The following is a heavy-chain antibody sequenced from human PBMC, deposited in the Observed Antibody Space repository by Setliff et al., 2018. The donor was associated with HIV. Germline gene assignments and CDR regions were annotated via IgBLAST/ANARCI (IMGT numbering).Heavy chain of an antibody. J-gene: IGHJ3*02. D-gene: IGHD3-16*01. CDR1: GYTSNNYG. V-gene: IGHV1-18*01. Sequence: ASVKVSCKASGYTSNNYGISWVRQAPGQGLEWMGWISYNSGNTHYSQRLQDRGTMTIGTLTATVYMELTSLRSDDTAVYYCASQTGGRRAFEIWGQGTVVTVSS. CDR2: ISYNSGNT. CDR3: ASQTGGRRAFEI.